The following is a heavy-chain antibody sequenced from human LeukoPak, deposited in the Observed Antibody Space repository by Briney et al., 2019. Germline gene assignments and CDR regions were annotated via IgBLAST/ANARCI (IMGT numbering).Heavy chain of an antibody. CDR1: GGPFSSYY. J-gene: IGHJ4*02. CDR2: ISYSGST. CDR3: ARSSSAHYYDSSGYLPSHFDY. D-gene: IGHD3-22*01. V-gene: IGHV4-59*01. Sequence: SETLSLTCAVYGGPFSSYYWSWIRQPPGKGLEWIGYISYSGSTNYNPSLKSRVTISVDTSKNQFSLKLSSVTAADTAVYYCARSSSAHYYDSSGYLPSHFDYWGQGTLVTVSS.